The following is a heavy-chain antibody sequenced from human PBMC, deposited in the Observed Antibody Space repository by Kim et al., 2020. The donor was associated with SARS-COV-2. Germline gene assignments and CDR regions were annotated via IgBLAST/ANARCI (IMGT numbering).Heavy chain of an antibody. CDR1: GGSISSGDYY. CDR3: ARVLLLEWLFDY. Sequence: SETLSLTCTVSGGSISSGDYYWSWIRQPPGKGLEWIGYIYYSGSTYYNPSLKSRVTISVDTSKNQFSLKLSSVTAADTAVYYCARVLLLEWLFDYWGQGTLVTVSS. D-gene: IGHD3-3*01. CDR2: IYYSGST. V-gene: IGHV4-30-4*01. J-gene: IGHJ4*02.